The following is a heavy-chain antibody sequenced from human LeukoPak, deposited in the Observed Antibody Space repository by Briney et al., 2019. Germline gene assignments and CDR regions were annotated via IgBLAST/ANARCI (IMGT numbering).Heavy chain of an antibody. D-gene: IGHD3-10*01. CDR1: GYTLTELS. Sequence: ALVKVSCKVSGYTLTELSMHWVRQAPGKGLEWMGGFDPEDGETIYAQKFQGRVTMTEDTSTDTAYMELSSLRSEDTAVYYCATDRGGSGTRDYWGQGTLVTVSS. V-gene: IGHV1-24*01. J-gene: IGHJ4*02. CDR2: FDPEDGET. CDR3: ATDRGGSGTRDY.